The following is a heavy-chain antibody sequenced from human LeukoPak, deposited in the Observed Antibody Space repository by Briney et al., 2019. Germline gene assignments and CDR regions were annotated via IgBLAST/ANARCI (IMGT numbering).Heavy chain of an antibody. D-gene: IGHD6-19*01. J-gene: IGHJ4*02. CDR3: AKDSSGWGPGDY. Sequence: GGSLRLSCAASGFTFSSYSMNWVRQAPGKGLEWVSSISSSSSYIYYADSVKGRFTISRDNAKNSLYLQMNSLRAEDTAVYYCAKDSSGWGPGDYWGQGTLVTVSS. V-gene: IGHV3-21*04. CDR2: ISSSSSYI. CDR1: GFTFSSYS.